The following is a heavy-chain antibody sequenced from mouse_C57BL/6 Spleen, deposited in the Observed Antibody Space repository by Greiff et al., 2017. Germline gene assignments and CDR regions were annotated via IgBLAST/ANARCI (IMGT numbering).Heavy chain of an antibody. J-gene: IGHJ2*01. V-gene: IGHV5-6*01. CDR3: ARDYGSPYYFDY. Sequence: EVQRVESGGDLVKPGGSLKLSCAASGFTFSSYGMSWVRQTPDKRLEWVATISSGGSYTYYPDSVKGRFTISRDNAKNTLYLQMSSLKSEDTAMYYCARDYGSPYYFDYWGQGTTLTVSS. CDR1: GFTFSSYG. D-gene: IGHD1-1*01. CDR2: ISSGGSYT.